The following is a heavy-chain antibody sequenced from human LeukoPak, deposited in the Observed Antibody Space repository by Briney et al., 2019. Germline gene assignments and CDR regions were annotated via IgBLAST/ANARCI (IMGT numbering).Heavy chain of an antibody. D-gene: IGHD3-22*01. Sequence: RGSLGLSCAASGFTFSSYAMSWVRQAPGKGLEWDSAISGSGGSTYYADSVKGRFTISRDNSKNTMYLQMNSLRAEDTAVCYCAYHDRGYYCEYYFDCWGQGTLVTVSS. J-gene: IGHJ4*02. V-gene: IGHV3-23*01. CDR2: ISGSGGST. CDR3: AYHDRGYYCEYYFDC. CDR1: GFTFSSYA.